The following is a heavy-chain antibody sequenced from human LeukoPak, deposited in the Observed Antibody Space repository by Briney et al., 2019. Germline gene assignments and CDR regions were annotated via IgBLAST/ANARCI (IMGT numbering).Heavy chain of an antibody. J-gene: IGHJ4*02. CDR2: IYSGGST. V-gene: IGHV3-53*04. Sequence: GGSLRLSCAASGFTVSSNYMSWVRQAPGKGLEWVSVIYSGGSTYYADSVKGRFTISRHNSKNTLYLQMNSLRAEDTAVYYCASGSLYGDYGSEVFDYWGQGTLVTVSS. CDR1: GFTVSSNY. D-gene: IGHD4-17*01. CDR3: ASGSLYGDYGSEVFDY.